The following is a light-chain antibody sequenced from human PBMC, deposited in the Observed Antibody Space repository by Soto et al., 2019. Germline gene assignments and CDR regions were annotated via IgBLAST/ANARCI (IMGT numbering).Light chain of an antibody. CDR2: DVS. CDR3: NSFTTTNTYV. CDR1: SSDVGGFDH. Sequence: QSVLTQPASVSGSPGQSITISCTGASSDVGGFDHISWYQQHPGKVTRLLIYDVSSRPSGVSDRFSGSKSGNTASLTFSGLQAEDEADYYCNSFTTTNTYVFGTGTKVTVL. J-gene: IGLJ1*01. V-gene: IGLV2-14*03.